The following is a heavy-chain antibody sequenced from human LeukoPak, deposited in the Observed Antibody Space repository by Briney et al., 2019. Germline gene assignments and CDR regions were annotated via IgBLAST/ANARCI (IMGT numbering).Heavy chain of an antibody. D-gene: IGHD6-19*01. CDR1: GFTFTTYG. Sequence: PGGSLRLSCAASGFTFTTYGISWVRQAPGRGLEWVATINNSGGSTYYADSVKGRFTISRDNSKNTLYLQMNSLRAEDTAIFYCARSLGSGWYQRIFDSWGQGTLVIVSS. V-gene: IGHV3-23*01. CDR3: ARSLGSGWYQRIFDS. J-gene: IGHJ4*02. CDR2: INNSGGST.